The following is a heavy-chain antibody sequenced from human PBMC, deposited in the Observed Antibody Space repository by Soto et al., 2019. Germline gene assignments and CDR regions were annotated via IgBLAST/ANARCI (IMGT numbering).Heavy chain of an antibody. Sequence: QVQLVESGGGVVQPGRSLRLSCAASGFTFSSYGMQWVRQAPGKGLEWVAVISYDGSNKYYADSVKGRFTISRDNSEYTLYLQMNSLRGEDTAVYYCAKEEPTTVTSYGMDVWGQVTTVTVSS. J-gene: IGHJ6*02. CDR1: GFTFSSYG. CDR2: ISYDGSNK. D-gene: IGHD4-17*01. CDR3: AKEEPTTVTSYGMDV. V-gene: IGHV3-30*18.